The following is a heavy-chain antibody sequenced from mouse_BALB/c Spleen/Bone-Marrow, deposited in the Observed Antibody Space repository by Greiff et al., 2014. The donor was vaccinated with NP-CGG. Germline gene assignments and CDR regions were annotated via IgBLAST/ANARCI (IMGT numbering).Heavy chain of an antibody. CDR3: ARDTMDY. Sequence: VMLVESRPELVKPGASVRISCKASGYTFTSYYIHWVKQRPGQGLEWIGWIYPGNVNTKYNEKFKGKATLTADKSSSTAYMQLSSLTSEDSAVYFCARDTMDYWGQGTSVTVSS. V-gene: IGHV1S56*01. J-gene: IGHJ4*01. CDR2: IYPGNVNT. CDR1: GYTFTSYY.